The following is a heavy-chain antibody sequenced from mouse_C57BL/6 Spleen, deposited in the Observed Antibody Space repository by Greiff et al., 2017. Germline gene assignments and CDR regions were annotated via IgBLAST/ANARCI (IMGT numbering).Heavy chain of an antibody. CDR1: GYAFTNYL. CDR3: ARYYDGYYGAMDY. CDR2: INPGSGGT. J-gene: IGHJ4*01. Sequence: LVESGAELVRPGTSVKVSCKASGYAFTNYLIEWVKQRPGQGLEWIGVINPGSGGTNYNEKFKGKATLTADKSSSTAYMQLSSLTSEDSAVYFCARYYDGYYGAMDYWGQGTSVTVSS. V-gene: IGHV1-54*01. D-gene: IGHD2-3*01.